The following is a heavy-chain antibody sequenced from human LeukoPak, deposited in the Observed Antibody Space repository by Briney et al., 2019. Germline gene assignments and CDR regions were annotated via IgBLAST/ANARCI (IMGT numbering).Heavy chain of an antibody. J-gene: IGHJ3*02. CDR3: TKDLRSFVDTTVVTAFDI. CDR1: GFNFDDYA. CDR2: ISWKSGSI. V-gene: IGHV3-9*03. D-gene: IGHD5-18*01. Sequence: GGSLRLSCAASGFNFDDYAMHWVRQVPGKGLEWVSSISWKSGSIGYADSVTGRFTISRDNAKNSLYLQMNSLRTEDMALYYCTKDLRSFVDTTVVTAFDIWGQGTLVTVSS.